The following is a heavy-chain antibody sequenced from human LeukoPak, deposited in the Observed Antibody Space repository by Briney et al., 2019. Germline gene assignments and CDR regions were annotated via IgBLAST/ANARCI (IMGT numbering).Heavy chain of an antibody. J-gene: IGHJ4*02. V-gene: IGHV3-23*01. Sequence: PGGSLRLSCAATGFTFSSDAMSWVRQAPGKGLEWVSGIDESGGSIYYADSVKGRFTISRDNSKNTLDLQMNSLRAEDTAVYYCARGAFKGVVPFDYWGQGTLVTVSS. CDR1: GFTFSSDA. D-gene: IGHD2-21*01. CDR2: IDESGGSI. CDR3: ARGAFKGVVPFDY.